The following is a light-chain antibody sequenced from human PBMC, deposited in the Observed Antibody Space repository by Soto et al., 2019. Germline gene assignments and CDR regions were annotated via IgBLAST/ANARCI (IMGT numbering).Light chain of an antibody. CDR2: DAS. J-gene: IGKJ1*01. CDR1: QDINDW. Sequence: EIQLTQSPSFLSASVGDRVTITCRASQDINDWLAWYQQKPGNAPKFLIYDASTLQSGVPSRFSGSGSGTEFTLTISSLQPDDFATYYCQQYHSRRTFGQGTKV. V-gene: IGKV1-5*01. CDR3: QQYHSRRT.